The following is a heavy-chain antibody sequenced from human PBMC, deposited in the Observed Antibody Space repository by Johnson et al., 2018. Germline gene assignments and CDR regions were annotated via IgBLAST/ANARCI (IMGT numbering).Heavy chain of an antibody. V-gene: IGHV1-69*01. Sequence: VQLVESGAEVKKPGSSVKVSCKASGGTFSSYAISWVRQAPGQGLEWMGGIIPIFGTANYAQKFQGRVTITADESTSTAYMELSSLRSEDTAVYYCARRINMVRGVVYYYYGRDVWGQGTTVTVSS. CDR1: GGTFSSYA. J-gene: IGHJ6*02. CDR2: IIPIFGTA. CDR3: ARRINMVRGVVYYYYGRDV. D-gene: IGHD3-10*01.